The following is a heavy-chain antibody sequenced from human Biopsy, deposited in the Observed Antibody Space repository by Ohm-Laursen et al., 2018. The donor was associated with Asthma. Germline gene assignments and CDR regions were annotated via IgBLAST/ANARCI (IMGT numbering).Heavy chain of an antibody. CDR2: IWYDGSNK. D-gene: IGHD2-15*01. Sequence: SPRLSCAASGTHFGSYNMHWARQAPGKGLEWVAVIWYDGSNKYYADSVKGRFTISRDNSKNTVYLDISSLRIEDTAVFYCGIVVAANPFQGDCWGQGTLVTVSS. CDR1: GTHFGSYN. V-gene: IGHV3-33*03. CDR3: GIVVAANPFQGDC. J-gene: IGHJ4*02.